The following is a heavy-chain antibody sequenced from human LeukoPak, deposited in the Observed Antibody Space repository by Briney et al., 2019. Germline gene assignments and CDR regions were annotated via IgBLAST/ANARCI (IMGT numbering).Heavy chain of an antibody. CDR1: GFTFSSYW. J-gene: IGHJ4*02. CDR2: IKSDGSIT. Sequence: QTGGSLRLSCAASGFTFSSYWMHWVRQAPGKGLVWVSRIKSDGSITTYVDSVKGRFTISRDNAKNTLYLQMNSLRAEDTAVYYCARGGTSYSGKLDYWGLGTLVTVSS. CDR3: ARGGTSYSGKLDY. D-gene: IGHD1-26*01. V-gene: IGHV3-74*01.